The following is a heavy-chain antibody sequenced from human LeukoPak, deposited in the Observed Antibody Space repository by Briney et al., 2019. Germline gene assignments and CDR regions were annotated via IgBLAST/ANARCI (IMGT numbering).Heavy chain of an antibody. CDR1: GFTFSSYW. CDR2: IKSDGSST. CDR3: ARDGYSFGHDFDY. D-gene: IGHD5-18*01. V-gene: IGHV3-74*01. J-gene: IGHJ4*02. Sequence: GGSLRLSCAASGFTFSSYWMHWVRHTPGKGLVWVSRIKSDGSSTSYADSVKGRFTISRDNAKNTLYLQMNSLRAEDTAVYYCARDGYSFGHDFDYWGQGTLVTISS.